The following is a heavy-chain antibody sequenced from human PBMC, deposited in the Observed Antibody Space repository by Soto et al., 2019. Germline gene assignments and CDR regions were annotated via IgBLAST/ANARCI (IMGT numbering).Heavy chain of an antibody. Sequence: EVQLVESGGGLVQPGGSLRLSCAASGFTFISIGWTWVRQAPGKGLEWVANIKQDGSEKYYVDSVKGRFTISRDNAKNSLYLQMNSLRAEDTAVYYCASGVAATPYYFDYWGQGTLVTVSS. D-gene: IGHD2-15*01. V-gene: IGHV3-7*01. CDR1: GFTFISIG. CDR2: IKQDGSEK. CDR3: ASGVAATPYYFDY. J-gene: IGHJ4*02.